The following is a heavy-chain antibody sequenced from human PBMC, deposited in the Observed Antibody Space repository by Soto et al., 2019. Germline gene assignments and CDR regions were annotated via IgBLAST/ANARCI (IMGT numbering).Heavy chain of an antibody. Sequence: PGESLKISCKASGYSFATYWIAWVRRMPGKGLEWMGIIYPGDSVTRYNPSFQGQVTISVDKSFSTAYLQWSSLKVADTATYYCARQGNINYGGNWLDPWGQGTLVTVSS. CDR3: ARQGNINYGGNWLDP. D-gene: IGHD4-17*01. J-gene: IGHJ5*02. V-gene: IGHV5-51*01. CDR2: IYPGDSVT. CDR1: GYSFATYW.